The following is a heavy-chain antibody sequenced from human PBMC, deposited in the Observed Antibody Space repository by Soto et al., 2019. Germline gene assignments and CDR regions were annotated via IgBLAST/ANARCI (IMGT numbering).Heavy chain of an antibody. V-gene: IGHV1-69*02. D-gene: IGHD3-10*01. J-gene: IGHJ6*02. CDR2: IIPILGIA. CDR1: GGTFSSYT. CDR3: ARARRSHYYGMDV. Sequence: QVQLVQSGAEVKKPGSSVKVSCKASGGTFSSYTISWVRQAPGQGLEWMGRIIPILGIANYAQKFQGRVTITADKSTSTAYRELSSLRSEDTAVYYCARARRSHYYGMDVWGQGTTVTVSS.